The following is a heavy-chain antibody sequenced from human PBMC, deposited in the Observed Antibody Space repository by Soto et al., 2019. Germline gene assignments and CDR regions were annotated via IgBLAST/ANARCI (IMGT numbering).Heavy chain of an antibody. CDR1: GFTLTNYW. J-gene: IGHJ4*02. V-gene: IGHV3-74*01. CDR3: ARGQAGRYSFDY. CDR2: VNGDGSTT. Sequence: EVQLVESGGGIVQPGGSMRLSCVVSGFTLTNYWIHRVRQAPGKGLVWVSRVNGDGSTTNYADSLRGRFTISRDNARSTVFLQMNSLGADDTALYYCARGQAGRYSFDYWGQGTLVTVSS. D-gene: IGHD3-10*01.